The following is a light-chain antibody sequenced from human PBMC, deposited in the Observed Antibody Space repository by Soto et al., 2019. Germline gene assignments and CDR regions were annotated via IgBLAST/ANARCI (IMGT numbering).Light chain of an antibody. V-gene: IGKV3-15*01. CDR3: QPYDNWPGS. CDR2: GAS. Sequence: LSFSPXERAXLSFXASQSVNNHLAWYQEKPGQVPRLLIYGASTMATGIPARFSGSGSGTEFALGMRGLQSEDLGVYYWQPYDNWPGSFGGGTRVDIK. J-gene: IGKJ4*02. CDR1: QSVNNH.